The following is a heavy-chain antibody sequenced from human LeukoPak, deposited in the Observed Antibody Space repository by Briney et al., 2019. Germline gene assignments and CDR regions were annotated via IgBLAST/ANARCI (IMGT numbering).Heavy chain of an antibody. CDR3: VSFYETY. J-gene: IGHJ4*02. Sequence: GSLRLSCAASGNYWMHWVRQAPGKGLVWASHINSDGSWTSYADSVKGRFTISKDNAKNTVYLQMNNLRAEGTAVYYCVSFYETYWGRGTLVTVSS. D-gene: IGHD2-2*01. CDR2: INSDGSWT. V-gene: IGHV3-74*01. CDR1: GNYW.